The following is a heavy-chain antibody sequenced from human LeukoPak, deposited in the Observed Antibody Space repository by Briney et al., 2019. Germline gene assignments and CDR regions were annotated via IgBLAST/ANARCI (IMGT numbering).Heavy chain of an antibody. J-gene: IGHJ6*03. D-gene: IGHD3-10*01. V-gene: IGHV1-8*01. CDR2: MNPNSGNT. CDR1: GYTFTSYD. Sequence: GASVKVSCKASGYTFTSYDTNWVRQATGQGLEWMGWMNPNSGNTGYAQKFQGRVTMTRNTSISTAYMELSNLRSEDTAVYYCARGPCGSGRYPMDVWGKGTTVTVSS. CDR3: ARGPCGSGRYPMDV.